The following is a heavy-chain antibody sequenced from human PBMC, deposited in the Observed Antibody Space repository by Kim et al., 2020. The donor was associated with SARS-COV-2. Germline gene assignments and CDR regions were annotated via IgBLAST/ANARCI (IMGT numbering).Heavy chain of an antibody. CDR3: ARDGVSVTTWFHFDL. V-gene: IGHV1-69*01. D-gene: IGHD4-17*01. J-gene: IGHJ2*01. Sequence: QKLQGRVTVTADESPSTAYMELSSLRSEDTAVYYCARDGVSVTTWFHFDLWGRGTLVTVSS.